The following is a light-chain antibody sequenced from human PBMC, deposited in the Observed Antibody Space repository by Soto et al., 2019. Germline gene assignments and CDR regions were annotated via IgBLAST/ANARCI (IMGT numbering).Light chain of an antibody. J-gene: IGKJ1*01. CDR2: GAS. Sequence: DIVLTESPGTLSLSPWEGATLCFRASQSISSNFLAWYQQKRGQAPRLLIHGASNRATGIPDRFSGSGSGTDFALTITRLEPEDFAVYYCQQFGSSPWTFGQGTKVDIK. CDR3: QQFGSSPWT. V-gene: IGKV3-20*01. CDR1: QSISSNF.